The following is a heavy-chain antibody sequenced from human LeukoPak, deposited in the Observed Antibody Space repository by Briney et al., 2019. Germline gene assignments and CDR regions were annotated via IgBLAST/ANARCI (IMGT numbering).Heavy chain of an antibody. D-gene: IGHD6-19*01. CDR1: GGSISSYY. V-gene: IGHV4-4*07. Sequence: SETLSLTCTVSGGSISSYYWGWIRQPAGKGLEWIGRIHTSGSTNYNPSLKSRVTMSVDTSKNQFSLKVTSVTAADAVVYYWARAWLWLPLCSWGQGTLVTVSS. CDR2: IHTSGST. J-gene: IGHJ5*02. CDR3: ARAWLWLPLCS.